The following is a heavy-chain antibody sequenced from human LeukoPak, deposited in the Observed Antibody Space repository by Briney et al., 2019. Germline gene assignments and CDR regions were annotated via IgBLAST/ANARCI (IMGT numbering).Heavy chain of an antibody. CDR2: INPSGGST. D-gene: IGHD3-22*01. Sequence: ASVKVSCKASGYTFTSYYMHWVRQAPGQGLEWMGLINPSGGSTSYAQKFQGRVTMTRDTSTSTVYMELSSLRSEDTAVYYCARAPDGYYYDSSGLDYWGQGTLVTVSS. V-gene: IGHV1-46*01. CDR3: ARAPDGYYYDSSGLDY. CDR1: GYTFTSYY. J-gene: IGHJ4*02.